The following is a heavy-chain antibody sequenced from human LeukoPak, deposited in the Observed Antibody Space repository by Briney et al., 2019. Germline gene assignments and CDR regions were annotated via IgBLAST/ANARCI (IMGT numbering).Heavy chain of an antibody. CDR3: ASGYSGYVLPLGY. V-gene: IGHV3-66*01. D-gene: IGHD5-12*01. J-gene: IGHJ4*02. Sequence: GGSLRLSCAASGFTVSSDYMSWVRQAPGKGLEWVSVIYSGGSTYYADSVKGRFTISRDNSKNTLYLQMNSLRAEDTAVYYCASGYSGYVLPLGYWGQGTLVTVSS. CDR1: GFTVSSDY. CDR2: IYSGGST.